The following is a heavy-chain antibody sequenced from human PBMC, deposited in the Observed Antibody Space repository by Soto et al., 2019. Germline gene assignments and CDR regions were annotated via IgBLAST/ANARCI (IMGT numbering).Heavy chain of an antibody. CDR1: ESTFRSYS. CDR3: ARDSSGRGLTKIDY. D-gene: IGHD4-4*01. V-gene: IGHV3-30*03. Sequence: GGSLRLSCAASESTFRSYSMHWVRQAPGKGLEWVAVIGVDGKAQHYADSVKGRFTISRDSSKNTVSLQMNSLRAEDTAVYYCARDSSGRGLTKIDYWGQGAQVTVSS. J-gene: IGHJ4*02. CDR2: IGVDGKAQ.